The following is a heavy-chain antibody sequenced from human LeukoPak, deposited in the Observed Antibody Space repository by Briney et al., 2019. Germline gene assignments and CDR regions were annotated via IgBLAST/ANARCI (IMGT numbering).Heavy chain of an antibody. CDR2: IYPGDSDT. CDR1: GDSSASYW. Sequence: GESLKISCEVSGDSSASYWIGWVRQMPGKGLEWMGIIYPGDSDTRYSPSFQGQVTISADKSISTAYLQWRSLEASDTAMYYCASGAYCGGDCYSGAFDIWGQGTMVTVSS. CDR3: ASGAYCGGDCYSGAFDI. V-gene: IGHV5-51*01. D-gene: IGHD2-21*02. J-gene: IGHJ3*02.